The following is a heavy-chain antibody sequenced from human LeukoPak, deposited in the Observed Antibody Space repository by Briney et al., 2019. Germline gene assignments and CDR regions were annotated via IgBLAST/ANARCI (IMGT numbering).Heavy chain of an antibody. V-gene: IGHV3-23*01. D-gene: IGHD3-10*01. Sequence: GGSLRLSCAASGFTFSSYAMSWVRHAPGKGLELVSAISGSGGSTYYADSVKGRFTISRDNSKNTLYLQMNSLRAEDTAVYYCAKAAYYGSGSHNDYWGQGTLVTVSS. J-gene: IGHJ4*02. CDR1: GFTFSSYA. CDR2: ISGSGGST. CDR3: AKAAYYGSGSHNDY.